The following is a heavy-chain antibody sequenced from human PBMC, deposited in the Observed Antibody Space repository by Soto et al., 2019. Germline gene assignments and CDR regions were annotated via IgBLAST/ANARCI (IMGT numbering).Heavy chain of an antibody. J-gene: IGHJ6*02. CDR3: AKDLVRLVGISRPHYYYGMDV. CDR1: GFTFSSYA. V-gene: IGHV3-23*01. D-gene: IGHD3-16*01. CDR2: ISSSGGST. Sequence: EVQLLESGGGLVQPGGSLRLSCAASGFTFSSYAMNWVRQAPGKGLEWVSAISSSGGSTYYADSVKGRFTISRDNSKNTLYLQMNSLRAEDTAVYYCAKDLVRLVGISRPHYYYGMDVWGQGTTVTVSS.